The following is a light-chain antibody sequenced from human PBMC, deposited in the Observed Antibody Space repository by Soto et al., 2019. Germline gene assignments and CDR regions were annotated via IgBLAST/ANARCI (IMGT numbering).Light chain of an antibody. Sequence: EIVLTQSPGTLSLSPGERATLSCRASQSVSDNYLGWYQQKPGPAPRLLIYCVSTRATGIPDRFSGSGSGTDFTLTITSLEPEDFAVYYCQQYGSSPRVTFGGGTKVEIK. J-gene: IGKJ4*01. CDR3: QQYGSSPRVT. V-gene: IGKV3-20*01. CDR2: CVS. CDR1: QSVSDNY.